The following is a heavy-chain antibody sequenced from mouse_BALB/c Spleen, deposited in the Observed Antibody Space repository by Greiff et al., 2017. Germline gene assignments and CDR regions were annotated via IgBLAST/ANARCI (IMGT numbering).Heavy chain of an antibody. D-gene: IGHD1-1*01. CDR2: IYPGDGDT. Sequence: VQLHQSGAELARPGASVKLSCKASGYTFTSYWMQWVKQRPGQGLEWIGAIYPGDGDTRYTQKFKGKATLTADKSSSTAYMQLSSLASEDSAVYYCARDYGSREGNYFDYWGQGTTLTVSS. CDR3: ARDYGSREGNYFDY. CDR1: GYTFTSYW. V-gene: IGHV1-87*01. J-gene: IGHJ2*01.